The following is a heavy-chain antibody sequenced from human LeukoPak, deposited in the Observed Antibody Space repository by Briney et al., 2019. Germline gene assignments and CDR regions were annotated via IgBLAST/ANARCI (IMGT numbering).Heavy chain of an antibody. CDR1: GFTFSIYA. Sequence: PGGSLRLSCAACGFTFSIYAMSWVRQAQGKGLEWVSAISGSGGSTYYADSVKGRFTISRDNSKNTLYLQMNSLRAEDTAVYYCAKDSLGYCSGGSCYSSYWGQGTLVTVSS. D-gene: IGHD2-15*01. V-gene: IGHV3-23*01. J-gene: IGHJ4*02. CDR3: AKDSLGYCSGGSCYSSY. CDR2: ISGSGGST.